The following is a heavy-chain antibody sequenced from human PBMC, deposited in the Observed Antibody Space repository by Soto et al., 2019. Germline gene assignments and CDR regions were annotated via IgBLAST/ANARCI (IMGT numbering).Heavy chain of an antibody. Sequence: QGQLVESGGGVVQPGRSLRLSCVASGFDLKTYGMHWVRQAPGKGLEWVAVIGFDGTNIHYSDSVRGRFSISRDNSENTVSLQMNSLRVEDTALYYCVRTACVINNCSYRGVRWGQGTLVTV. V-gene: IGHV3-33*01. J-gene: IGHJ4*02. CDR1: GFDLKTYG. D-gene: IGHD1-20*01. CDR3: VRTACVINNCSYRGVR. CDR2: IGFDGTNI.